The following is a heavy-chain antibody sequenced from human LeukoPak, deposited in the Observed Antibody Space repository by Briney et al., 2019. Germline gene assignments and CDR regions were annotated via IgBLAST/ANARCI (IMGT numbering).Heavy chain of an antibody. D-gene: IGHD1-14*01. CDR3: ARDSGMGRNSFDY. CDR1: GFTFGSYG. CDR2: IWYDGNVK. Sequence: PGGSLRLSCAASGFTFGSYGMHWVRQAPGKGLEWVAAIWYDGNVKYYPDSVKGRFTISRDSSKNTLYLQMDSLGAEDTAVYYCARDSGMGRNSFDYWGQGTLVTVSS. J-gene: IGHJ4*02. V-gene: IGHV3-33*01.